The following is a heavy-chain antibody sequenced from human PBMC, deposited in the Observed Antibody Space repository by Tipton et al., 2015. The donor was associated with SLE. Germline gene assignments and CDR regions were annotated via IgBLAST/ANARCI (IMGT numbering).Heavy chain of an antibody. J-gene: IGHJ4*02. Sequence: SLRLSCAGSGFTFGDYAMHWVRQAPGKGLVWVSRINGDGNLITYADSVKGRFTISRDNAKDTLYLQMNNLRVEDTAVYYCVAGLGDFWGQGILVTASS. D-gene: IGHD6-19*01. CDR1: GFTFGDYA. CDR3: VAGLGDF. V-gene: IGHV3-74*01. CDR2: INGDGNLI.